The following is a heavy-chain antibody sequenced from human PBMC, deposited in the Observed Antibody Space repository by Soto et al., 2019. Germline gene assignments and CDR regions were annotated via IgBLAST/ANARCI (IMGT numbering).Heavy chain of an antibody. CDR2: ISYDGSNK. CDR3: ARTGDYDYFDY. V-gene: IGHV3-30-3*01. D-gene: IGHD4-17*01. CDR1: GFTFSSYA. J-gene: IGHJ4*02. Sequence: QVQLVESGGGVVQPGRSLRLSCAASGFTFSSYAMHWVRQAPGKGLEWVAVISYDGSNKYYADSVKGRFTISRDNSKNTLYLQMNSLRAEDTAVYYCARTGDYDYFDYWGQGTLVTVSS.